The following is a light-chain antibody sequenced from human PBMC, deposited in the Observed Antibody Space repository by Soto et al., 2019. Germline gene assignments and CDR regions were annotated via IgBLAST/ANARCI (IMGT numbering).Light chain of an antibody. V-gene: IGKV3-11*01. CDR3: QQRSNWPPEYT. Sequence: EIVLTQSPATLSLSPGERATLSCRASQSVSSYLAWYQQKPGQAPRLLIYDAFNRAIGIPARFSGSGSGTDFTLTISSLDPEDFAVYYCQQRSNWPPEYTFGQGTKLEIK. J-gene: IGKJ2*01. CDR2: DAF. CDR1: QSVSSY.